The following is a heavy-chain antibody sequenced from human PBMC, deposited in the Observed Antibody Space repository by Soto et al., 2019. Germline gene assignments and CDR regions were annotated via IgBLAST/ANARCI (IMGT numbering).Heavy chain of an antibody. CDR2: IYSGGSA. V-gene: IGHV3-66*04. Sequence: EVQLVESGGGLVQPGGSLRLSCAASGFTVSSNYMSWVRQAPGKGLEWVSVIYSGGSAYYADSVKGRFTISRDNSKNTRYRQMNSLRGEDTAVYYCARHGYSYGGGYFDYWGQGTLVTVSS. J-gene: IGHJ4*02. CDR3: ARHGYSYGGGYFDY. CDR1: GFTVSSNY. D-gene: IGHD5-18*01.